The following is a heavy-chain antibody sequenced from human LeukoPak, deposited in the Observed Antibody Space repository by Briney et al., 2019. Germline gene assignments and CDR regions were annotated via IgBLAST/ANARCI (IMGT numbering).Heavy chain of an antibody. J-gene: IGHJ3*02. CDR2: INPSGGST. CDR1: GYTFTSYY. D-gene: IGHD3-22*01. V-gene: IGHV1-46*01. Sequence: ASVKVSCKASGYTFTSYYMHWVRQAPGQGLEWMGIINPSGGSTSYAQKFQGRVTMTRDTSTSTGYMELSSLRSEDTAVYYCARVRAVYDSSGYCFDAFDIWGEGTMVTVSS. CDR3: ARVRAVYDSSGYCFDAFDI.